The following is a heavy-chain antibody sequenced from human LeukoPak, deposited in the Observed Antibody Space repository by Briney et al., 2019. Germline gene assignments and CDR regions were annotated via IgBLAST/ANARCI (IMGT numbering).Heavy chain of an antibody. V-gene: IGHV3-7*01. CDR2: IKQDGREK. J-gene: IGHJ4*02. CDR3: ARDLDPSSSPFPYYFDY. CDR1: GFTFSSYW. D-gene: IGHD6-6*01. Sequence: GGSPRLSCAASGFTFSSYWMSWVRQAPGKGLEWVANIKQDGREKYYVDSVKGRFTISRDNAKNSLYLQMNSLRAVDTAVYYCARDLDPSSSPFPYYFDYWGQGTLVTVSS.